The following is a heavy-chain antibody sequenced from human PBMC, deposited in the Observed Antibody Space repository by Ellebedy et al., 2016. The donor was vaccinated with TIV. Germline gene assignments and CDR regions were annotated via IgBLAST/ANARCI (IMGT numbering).Heavy chain of an antibody. CDR3: ARDQWLGRAYYFDS. CDR2: IKQDGSEK. D-gene: IGHD6-19*01. CDR1: GFTFSNYW. J-gene: IGHJ4*02. Sequence: GESLKISCAASGFTFSNYWMTWVRQAPGKGLEWVANIKQDGSEKYSIDSVKGRFSISRDNDKNSMYLQMNSLRDEDTAVYYCARDQWLGRAYYFDSWGQGTLVTVSS. V-gene: IGHV3-7*01.